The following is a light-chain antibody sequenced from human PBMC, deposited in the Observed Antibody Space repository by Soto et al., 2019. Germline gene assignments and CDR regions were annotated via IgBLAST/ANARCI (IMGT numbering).Light chain of an antibody. CDR1: SRDVGGSNY. CDR2: EVS. Sequence: QSALIQPASVSGSPGQSITISCTGTSRDVGGSNYVSWYQHHPHRAPRLLIYEVSYRPSGVSSRFSGSKSGNTASLTISGLQAEDEADYYCSSYTTSATSVFGIGTKLTVL. J-gene: IGLJ1*01. V-gene: IGLV2-14*01. CDR3: SSYTTSATSV.